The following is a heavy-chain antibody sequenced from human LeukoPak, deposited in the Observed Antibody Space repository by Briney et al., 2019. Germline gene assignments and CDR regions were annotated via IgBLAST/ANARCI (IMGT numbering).Heavy chain of an antibody. CDR2: INPNSGGT. J-gene: IGHJ4*02. D-gene: IGHD5-18*01. CDR3: ARVDTAMVAGGGDY. V-gene: IGHV1-2*02. Sequence: GASVKVSCKASGYTFTGYYIHWVRQAPGQGLEWMGWINPNSGGTNYAQKFQGRVTMTRDTSIRTAYMELSRLRSDDTAVYYCARVDTAMVAGGGDYWGQGTLVTVSS. CDR1: GYTFTGYY.